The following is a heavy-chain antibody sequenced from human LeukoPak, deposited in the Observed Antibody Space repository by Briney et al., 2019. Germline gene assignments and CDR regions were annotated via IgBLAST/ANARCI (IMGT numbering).Heavy chain of an antibody. V-gene: IGHV4-59*01. CDR2: IYYSEST. CDR3: ARGVGVVASIDY. CDR1: GCSISSYY. D-gene: IGHD2-15*01. J-gene: IGHJ4*02. Sequence: SETLSLTCTVSGCSISSYYWSWIRQPPGKGLEWIGYIYYSESTNYNPSLKSGVTISVDTSKNQFSLKLSSVTAAETAMYYCARGVGVVASIDYWGQGTLVTVSS.